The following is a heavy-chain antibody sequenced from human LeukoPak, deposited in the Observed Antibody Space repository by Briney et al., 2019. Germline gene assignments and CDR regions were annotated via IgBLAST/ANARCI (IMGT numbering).Heavy chain of an antibody. CDR3: VRDGGVSGYDLLDY. CDR2: INQDGSEE. J-gene: IGHJ4*02. D-gene: IGHD5-12*01. CDR1: GFTFSNYW. Sequence: GGSLRLSCAASGFTFSNYWMTWVRQAPGKGREWVAHINQDGSEEHYMDSAKARSTISRDNAKNSLSLQMNSLRAEDTAVYYCVRDGGVSGYDLLDYWGQGTLVTVSS. V-gene: IGHV3-7*01.